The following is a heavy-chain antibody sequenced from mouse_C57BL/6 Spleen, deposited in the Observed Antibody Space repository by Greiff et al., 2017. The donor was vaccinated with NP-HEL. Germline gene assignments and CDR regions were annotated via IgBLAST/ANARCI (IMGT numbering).Heavy chain of an antibody. CDR1: GYAFSSYW. CDR3: ARGGDYDYPYWYAMDY. V-gene: IGHV1-80*01. J-gene: IGHJ4*01. D-gene: IGHD2-4*01. Sequence: QVQLQQSGAELVKPGASVKISCKASGYAFSSYWMNWVKQRPGKGLEWIGQIYPGDGDTNYNGKFKGKATLTADKSSSTAYMQLSSLTSEDSAVYFCARGGDYDYPYWYAMDYWGQGTSVTVSS. CDR2: IYPGDGDT.